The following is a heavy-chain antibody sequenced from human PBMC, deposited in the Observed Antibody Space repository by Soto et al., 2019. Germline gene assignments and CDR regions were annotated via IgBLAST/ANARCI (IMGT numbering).Heavy chain of an antibody. CDR2: ISGSGGST. CDR1: GFSFSSSA. V-gene: IGHV3-23*01. J-gene: IGHJ4*02. CDR3: AKISGCIGAMCQ. Sequence: EVQLLESGGGLAQRGGSLRVSCVGSGFSFSSSAMSWVRQAPGKGLEWVSSISGSGGSTYYADSVKGRFIISRDNSKNTLSLEMSSLRVEDTAVYYCAKISGCIGAMCQWGQGNRVTVSS. D-gene: IGHD3-22*01.